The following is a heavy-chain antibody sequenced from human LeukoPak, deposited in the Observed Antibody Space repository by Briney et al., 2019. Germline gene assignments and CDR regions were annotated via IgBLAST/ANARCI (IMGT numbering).Heavy chain of an antibody. CDR2: ISYDGSNK. CDR1: GFTFSSYA. CDR3: ARRFKVNWGLDY. J-gene: IGHJ4*02. Sequence: PGRSLRLSCAASGFTFSSYAMHWVRQAPGKGLEWVAVISYDGSNKYYADSVRGRFTISRDNSKNTLYLQMNSLRAEDTAVYYCARRFKVNWGLDYWGQGTLVTVSS. V-gene: IGHV3-30*14. D-gene: IGHD7-27*01.